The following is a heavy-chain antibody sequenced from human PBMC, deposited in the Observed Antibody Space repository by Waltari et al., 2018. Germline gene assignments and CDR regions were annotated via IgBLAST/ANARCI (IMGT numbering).Heavy chain of an antibody. Sequence: EVQLVQSGAEVKKPGATVKISCKASGYTFTDYYMHWVQQAPGKGLEWMGRVDPEDGETIYAEKFQGRVTITADTSTDTAYMELSSLRSEDTAVYYCATWNYYDSSGYYRTFDYWGQGTLVTVSS. J-gene: IGHJ4*02. V-gene: IGHV1-69-2*01. CDR2: VDPEDGET. CDR1: GYTFTDYY. CDR3: ATWNYYDSSGYYRTFDY. D-gene: IGHD3-22*01.